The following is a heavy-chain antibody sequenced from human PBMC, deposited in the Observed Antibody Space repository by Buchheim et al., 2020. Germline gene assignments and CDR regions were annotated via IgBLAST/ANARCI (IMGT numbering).Heavy chain of an antibody. CDR1: GFTFSNFA. J-gene: IGHJ6*02. CDR2: ISGSGDST. V-gene: IGHV3-23*01. D-gene: IGHD3-10*01. CDR3: ARDSTVLLWFGELLYRSYYGMDV. Sequence: EVQLLESGGGLVQTGGSLRLYCAASGFTFSNFAMGWVRQGPGKGLEWVSAISGSGDSTFYADSVKDRFTISRDSSKNTLSLQMNSLRAEDTAVYYCARDSTVLLWFGELLYRSYYGMDVWGQGTT.